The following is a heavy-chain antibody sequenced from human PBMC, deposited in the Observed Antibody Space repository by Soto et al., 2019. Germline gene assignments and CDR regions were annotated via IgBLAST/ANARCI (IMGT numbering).Heavy chain of an antibody. CDR1: GGSISSYC. D-gene: IGHD5-12*01. CDR2: IYYNGST. Sequence: SETLSLTCTVSGGSISSYCWSWIRQPPGKGMEWIGYIYYNGSTNYNPSLKSRVTISVDTSKNQFSLKLSSVTAADTAVYYCARDRPSRASGYPLSPHSNYNVMDVWGQGTTVTVSS. V-gene: IGHV4-59*01. CDR3: ARDRPSRASGYPLSPHSNYNVMDV. J-gene: IGHJ6*02.